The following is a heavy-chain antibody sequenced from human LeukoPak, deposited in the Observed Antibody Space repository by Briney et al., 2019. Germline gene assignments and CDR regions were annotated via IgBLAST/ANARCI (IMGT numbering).Heavy chain of an antibody. D-gene: IGHD6-6*01. V-gene: IGHV3-30*18. CDR1: GFTFSSYG. CDR3: AKDLGSRYSSSSGALDY. CDR2: IWYGGSNK. Sequence: PGRSLRLSCAASGFTFSSYGMHWVRQAPGKGLEWVAVIWYGGSNKYYADSVKGRFTISRDNSKNTLYLQMNSLRAEDTAVYYCAKDLGSRYSSSSGALDYWGQGTLVTVSS. J-gene: IGHJ4*02.